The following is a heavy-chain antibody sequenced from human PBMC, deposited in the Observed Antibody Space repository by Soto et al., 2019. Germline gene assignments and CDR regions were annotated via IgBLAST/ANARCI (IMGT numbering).Heavy chain of an antibody. CDR2: ISDSGGTT. V-gene: IGHV3-23*01. Sequence: GGSLRLSCAASGFTFSSYAMSWVRQAPGKGLEWVSAISDSGGTTYYADSVKGRFTISRDNSKNTLYLQMNSLRAEDTAVYYCAKDLQAVAATYYFDYWGQGTLVTVSS. J-gene: IGHJ4*02. CDR3: AKDLQAVAATYYFDY. CDR1: GFTFSSYA. D-gene: IGHD6-19*01.